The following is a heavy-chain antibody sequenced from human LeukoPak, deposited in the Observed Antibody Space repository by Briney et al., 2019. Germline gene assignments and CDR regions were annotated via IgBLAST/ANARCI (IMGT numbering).Heavy chain of an antibody. Sequence: GGSLRLSCAASGFTFSSYWMSWVRQAPGKGLEWVANIKQDGSEKYYVDSVKGRFTISRDNAKNSLYLQMNSLRAEDTAVYYCARDDCSSISCYHNWFDPWGQGTLVTISS. CDR1: GFTFSSYW. D-gene: IGHD2-2*01. CDR3: ARDDCSSISCYHNWFDP. V-gene: IGHV3-7*01. CDR2: IKQDGSEK. J-gene: IGHJ5*02.